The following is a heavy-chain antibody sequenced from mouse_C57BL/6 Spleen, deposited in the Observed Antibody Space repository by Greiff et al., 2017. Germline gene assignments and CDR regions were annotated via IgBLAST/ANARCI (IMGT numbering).Heavy chain of an antibody. Sequence: VKLQQPGAELVKPGASVKLFCKASGYTFTSYWMHWVKQRPGQGLEWIGMILPNSGSTNYNEKFKSKATLTVDKSSSTAYMQLSSPTSEDSAVYYCARNDGYYDYFDYWGQGATLTVSS. J-gene: IGHJ2*01. CDR1: GYTFTSYW. CDR2: ILPNSGST. CDR3: ARNDGYYDYFDY. D-gene: IGHD2-3*01. V-gene: IGHV1-64*01.